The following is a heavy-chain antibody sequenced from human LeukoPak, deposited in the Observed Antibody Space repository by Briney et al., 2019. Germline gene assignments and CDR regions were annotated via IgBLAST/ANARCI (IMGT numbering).Heavy chain of an antibody. CDR1: GFTFSKYW. Sequence: PGGSLRLSCAASGFTFSKYWMPWVRQAPGKGLESVSRINTDGTVTTYADSVKGRFTVSGDNADNTMFLQMNSVRDEDTAVYYCATKQWLAPPPDSWGQGTPVTVSS. CDR2: INTDGTVT. D-gene: IGHD6-19*01. J-gene: IGHJ4*02. CDR3: ATKQWLAPPPDS. V-gene: IGHV3-74*01.